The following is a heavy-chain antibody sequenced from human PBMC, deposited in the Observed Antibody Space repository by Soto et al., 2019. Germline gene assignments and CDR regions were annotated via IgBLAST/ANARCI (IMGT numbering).Heavy chain of an antibody. V-gene: IGHV1-69*13. J-gene: IGHJ2*01. CDR2: IIPIFGTA. CDR1: GGTFSIYA. D-gene: IGHD2-15*01. Sequence: SVKVSCKASGGTFSIYAISWVLQAPGQGLEWMGGIIPIFGTANYAQKFQGRVTITADESTSTAYMELSSLRSEDTAVYYCARVVTVVKSFHYWYFDLWGRGTLVTVSS. CDR3: ARVVTVVKSFHYWYFDL.